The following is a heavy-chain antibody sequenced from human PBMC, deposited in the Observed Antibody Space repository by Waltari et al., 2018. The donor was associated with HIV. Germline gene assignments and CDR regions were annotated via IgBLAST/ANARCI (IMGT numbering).Heavy chain of an antibody. D-gene: IGHD3-10*01. CDR2: IKQDGSEK. CDR1: GFTFSSDW. CDR3: ARGGFYGSGSKVN. J-gene: IGHJ4*02. V-gene: IGHV3-7*04. Sequence: EVQLVESGGGLVQPGGSLRLYCAASGFTFSSDWMSWVRQAPGKGLEWVANIKQDGSEKYYVDSVNGRFTISRDNAENSLYLQMNSLRAEDTAVYYCARGGFYGSGSKVNWGQGTLVTVSS.